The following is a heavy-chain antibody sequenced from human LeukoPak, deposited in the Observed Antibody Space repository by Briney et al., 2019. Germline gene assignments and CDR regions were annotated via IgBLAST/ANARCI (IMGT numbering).Heavy chain of an antibody. J-gene: IGHJ3*02. CDR2: IKSKTDGGTT. CDR3: TTDLIVVVSRGYAFDI. D-gene: IGHD2-21*01. V-gene: IGHV3-15*01. CDR1: GFTFSNAW. Sequence: NPGGSLRLSCAASGFTFSNAWMSWVRQAPGKGLEWVGRIKSKTDGGTTDYAAPVKGRFTISRDDSKNTLYLQMNSLKTEDTAVYYCTTDLIVVVSRGYAFDIWGQGTMVTVSS.